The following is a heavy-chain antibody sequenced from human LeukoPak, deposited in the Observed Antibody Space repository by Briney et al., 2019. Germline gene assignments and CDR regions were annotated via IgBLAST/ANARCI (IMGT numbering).Heavy chain of an antibody. CDR1: GGSISSSSYY. V-gene: IGHV4-39*01. J-gene: IGHJ4*02. D-gene: IGHD4-17*01. Sequence: KPSETLSLTCTVSGGSISSSSYYWGWIRQPPGKGLEWIGSIYYSGSTYYNPSLKSRVTISVDTSKNQFSLKLSSVTAADTAVYYCARLPYGDYPSYYFDYWGQGTLVTVSS. CDR3: ARLPYGDYPSYYFDY. CDR2: IYYSGST.